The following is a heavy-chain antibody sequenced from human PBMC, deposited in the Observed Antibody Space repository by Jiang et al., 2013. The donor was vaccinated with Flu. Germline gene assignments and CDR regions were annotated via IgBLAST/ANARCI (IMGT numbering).Heavy chain of an antibody. CDR2: IYYSGST. CDR3: ARDLQRYDFWSGPSFDY. V-gene: IGHV4-59*01. CDR1: GGSISSYY. J-gene: IGHJ4*02. Sequence: GLLKPSETLSLTCTVSGGSISSYYWSWIRQPPGKGLEWIGYIYYSGSTNYNPSLKSRVTISVDTSKNQFSLKLSSVTAADTAVYYCARDLQRYDFWSGPSFDYWGQGTLVTVSS. D-gene: IGHD3-3*01.